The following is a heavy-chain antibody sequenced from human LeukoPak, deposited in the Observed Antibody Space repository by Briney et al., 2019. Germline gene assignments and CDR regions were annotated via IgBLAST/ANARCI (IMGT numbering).Heavy chain of an antibody. Sequence: SETLSLTYTVSGGSISSGDYYWSWIRQPPGKGLEWIGYIYYSGSTYYSPSLKSRVTISVDTSKNQFSLKLSSVTAADTAVYYCASFYGSGSPFDYWGQGTLVTVSS. J-gene: IGHJ4*02. CDR2: IYYSGST. CDR1: GGSISSGDYY. CDR3: ASFYGSGSPFDY. D-gene: IGHD3-10*01. V-gene: IGHV4-30-4*01.